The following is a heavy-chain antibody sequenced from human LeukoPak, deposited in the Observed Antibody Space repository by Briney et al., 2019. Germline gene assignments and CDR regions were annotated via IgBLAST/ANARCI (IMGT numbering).Heavy chain of an antibody. V-gene: IGHV4-34*01. CDR3: ARPKLYNWGTFDY. Sequence: PSETLSLTCAVYGGSFSDSYWSWIRQPPGKGLECIGEINPSGSTNYNPSLKSRVTTSVDMSKNQLSLKVNSVTAADTAVYYCARPKLYNWGTFDYWGQGTLVTVSS. CDR1: GGSFSDSY. CDR2: INPSGST. D-gene: IGHD1-20*01. J-gene: IGHJ4*02.